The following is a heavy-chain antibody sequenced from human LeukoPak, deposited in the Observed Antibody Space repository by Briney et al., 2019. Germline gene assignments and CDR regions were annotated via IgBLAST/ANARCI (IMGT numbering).Heavy chain of an antibody. CDR2: ISYDGSNK. CDR3: ARDQTYCSGGSCCLDY. D-gene: IGHD2-15*01. Sequence: PGGSLRLSCAASGFTFSSYAMHWVRQAPGKGLEWVAVISYDGSNKYYADSAKGRFTISRDNSKNTLYLQMNSLRAEDTAVYYCARDQTYCSGGSCCLDYWGQGTLVTVSS. CDR1: GFTFSSYA. V-gene: IGHV3-30-3*01. J-gene: IGHJ4*02.